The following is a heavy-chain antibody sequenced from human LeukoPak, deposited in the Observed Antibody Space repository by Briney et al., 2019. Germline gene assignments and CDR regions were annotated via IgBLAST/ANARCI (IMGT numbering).Heavy chain of an antibody. J-gene: IGHJ4*02. D-gene: IGHD2-2*01. CDR2: ISSSSSYI. CDR1: GFTFSSYS. CDR3: ARDQRYCSSSSCPWEPFDY. V-gene: IGHV3-21*04. Sequence: GGSLRLSCAASGFTFSSYSMNWVRQAPGKGLEWVSSISSSSSYIYYADSVKGRFTISRDNAKNSLYLQMNSLRAEDTAVYYCARDQRYCSSSSCPWEPFDYWGQGTLVTVSS.